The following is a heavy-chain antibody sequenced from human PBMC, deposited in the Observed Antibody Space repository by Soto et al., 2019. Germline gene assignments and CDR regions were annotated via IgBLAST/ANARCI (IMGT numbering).Heavy chain of an antibody. CDR2: ISGYSGNA. D-gene: IGHD4-17*01. J-gene: IGHJ4*02. Sequence: QVQVMQSGAEVKKPGDSVKVACKTSGYIFGDYGINWVRQAPGQGLEWMGWISGYSGNANLAQKIQGRVTMTTDKSTRTAYMELRRLRSDDTAVYYCAKRTSGTTWGESDYWGQGTLVTVSS. CDR1: GYIFGDYG. CDR3: AKRTSGTTWGESDY. V-gene: IGHV1-18*04.